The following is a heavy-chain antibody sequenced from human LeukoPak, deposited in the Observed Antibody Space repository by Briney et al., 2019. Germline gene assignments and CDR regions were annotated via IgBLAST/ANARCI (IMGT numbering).Heavy chain of an antibody. D-gene: IGHD3-22*01. Sequence: SVKVSCKASGGTFSSYAISWVRQAPGQGLEWMGRIIPIFGTANYAQTFQGRVTITADKSTSTAYMELSSLRSEDTAVYYCARDYYDSSGYYNWFDPWGQGTLVTVSS. V-gene: IGHV1-69*06. J-gene: IGHJ5*02. CDR3: ARDYYDSSGYYNWFDP. CDR2: IIPIFGTA. CDR1: GGTFSSYA.